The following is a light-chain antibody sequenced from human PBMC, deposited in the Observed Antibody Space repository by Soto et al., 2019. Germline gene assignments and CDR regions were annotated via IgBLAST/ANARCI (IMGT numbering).Light chain of an antibody. V-gene: IGKV1-5*03. J-gene: IGKJ4*02. Sequence: DIQMTQSPSTLSAAVVDMVTIICRASQSVSQELAWYQQKPGKAPNHLIYRASLLESGVPSRCSGSGSGAEFTLTISSVQPDEFAPYYCLQYVTYPYTFGGGTRVEI. CDR2: RAS. CDR1: QSVSQE. CDR3: LQYVTYPYT.